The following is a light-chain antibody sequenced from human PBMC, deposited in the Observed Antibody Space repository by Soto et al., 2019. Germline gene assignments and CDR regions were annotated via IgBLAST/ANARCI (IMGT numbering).Light chain of an antibody. CDR3: QQSQSLPFT. CDR2: DAS. CDR1: QTIDRS. Sequence: DVQMTQSPPSLSASVGDRVTITCRASQTIDRSLNWYQQKPGKAPKLLIYDASNLQSGVPSRFSGSGSGPDFSLTISSLQPVDFATYYCQQSQSLPFTFGPGTKVDIK. J-gene: IGKJ3*01. V-gene: IGKV1-39*01.